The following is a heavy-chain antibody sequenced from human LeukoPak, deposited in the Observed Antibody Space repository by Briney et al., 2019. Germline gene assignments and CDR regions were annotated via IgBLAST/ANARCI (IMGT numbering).Heavy chain of an antibody. D-gene: IGHD4/OR15-4a*01. CDR3: ARRAGAYSHPYDY. CDR2: ISWNSGSI. Sequence: GGSLRLSCAASGFSLPDYAMHWVRQAPGKGLEWVSGISWNSGSIGYADSVKGRFTISRDNSKNTLYLQMNSLRAEDTAVYYCARRAGAYSHPYDYWGQGTLVTVSS. V-gene: IGHV3-9*01. J-gene: IGHJ4*02. CDR1: GFSLPDYA.